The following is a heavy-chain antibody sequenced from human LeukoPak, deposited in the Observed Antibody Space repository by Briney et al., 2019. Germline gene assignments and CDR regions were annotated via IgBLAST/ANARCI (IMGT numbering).Heavy chain of an antibody. CDR3: AREEMVRGVISNWFDP. CDR1: GGSISSYY. V-gene: IGHV4-59*01. D-gene: IGHD3-10*01. CDR2: IYYSGST. J-gene: IGHJ5*02. Sequence: PSETLSLTCTVSGGSISSYYWSWIRQPPGKGLEWIGYIYYSGSTNYNPSLKSRVTISVDTSKNQFSLKLSSVTAADTAVYYCAREEMVRGVISNWFDPWGQGTLVTVSS.